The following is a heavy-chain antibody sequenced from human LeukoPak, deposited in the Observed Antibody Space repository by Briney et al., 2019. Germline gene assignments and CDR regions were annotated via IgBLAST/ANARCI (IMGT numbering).Heavy chain of an antibody. CDR1: GYTFTGYY. V-gene: IGHV1-2*02. J-gene: IGHJ4*02. CDR2: INPNSGGT. D-gene: IGHD2-2*02. CDR3: ARDLVGYCSSTSCYTGY. Sequence: ASVNVSCKASGYTFTGYYMHWVRQAPGQGLEWMGWINPNSGGTNYAQKFQGRVTMTRDTSISTAYMELSRLRSDDTAVYYCARDLVGYCSSTSCYTGYWGQGTLVTVSS.